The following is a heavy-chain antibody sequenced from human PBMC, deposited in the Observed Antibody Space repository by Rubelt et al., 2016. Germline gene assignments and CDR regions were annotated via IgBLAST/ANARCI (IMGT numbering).Heavy chain of an antibody. CDR1: GFTFSSYA. V-gene: IGHV3-64*02. J-gene: IGHJ4*02. CDR2: INSDGGIT. Sequence: GSLRLSCAASGFTFSSYAMHWVRQAPGKGLEYVSAINSDGGITYYADSVKGRFTISRDNSKNTLYLQMGSLRAEDMAVYYCARGYYGSGSYYFPIDYWGQGTLVTVSS. D-gene: IGHD3-10*01. CDR3: ARGYYGSGSYYFPIDY.